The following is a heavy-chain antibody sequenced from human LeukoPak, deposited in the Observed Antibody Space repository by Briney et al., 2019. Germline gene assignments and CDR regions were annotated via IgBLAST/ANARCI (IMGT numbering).Heavy chain of an antibody. CDR3: AAWTDRDYNY. V-gene: IGHV3-7*01. CDR1: GFTFSTSY. D-gene: IGHD2-8*02. CDR2: INPEGSQT. Sequence: GGSLTLTCAGSGFTFSTSYLNWIRQAPGKGLEWVANINPEGSQTRFVHSMIGVFTMYRENSQKSLYLHMDDLRVYDSARVYCAAWTDRDYNYWGQGTVVTVSS. J-gene: IGHJ4*02.